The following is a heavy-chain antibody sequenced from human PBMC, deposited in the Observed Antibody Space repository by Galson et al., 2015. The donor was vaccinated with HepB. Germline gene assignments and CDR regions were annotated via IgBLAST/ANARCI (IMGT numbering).Heavy chain of an antibody. J-gene: IGHJ6*02. V-gene: IGHV1-45*02. CDR1: GYTFTYRY. D-gene: IGHD2/OR15-2a*01. CDR3: AGAFPLDEYYYGMDV. CDR2: ITPFNGNT. Sequence: SVKVSCKASGYTFTYRYLHWVRQAPGQALEWMGWITPFNGNTNYAQKFQDRVTITRDRSMSTAYMELSSLRSEDTAMYYCAGAFPLDEYYYGMDVWGQGTTVTVSS.